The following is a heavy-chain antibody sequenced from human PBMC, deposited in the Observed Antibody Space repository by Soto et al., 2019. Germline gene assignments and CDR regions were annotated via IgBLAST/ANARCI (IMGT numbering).Heavy chain of an antibody. CDR2: IGSAGDT. D-gene: IGHD1-7*01. J-gene: IGHJ6*02. CDR1: GFNFNSYT. Sequence: GGSLRLSCAASGFNFNSYTINWVRQAPGKRLEWVSTIGSAGDTYYSASVRGRFTISRENAKNSLFLQMTSLRAGDTAVYFCVRGELPFYYYGMDLWGQGTTVTVSS. V-gene: IGHV3-13*01. CDR3: VRGELPFYYYGMDL.